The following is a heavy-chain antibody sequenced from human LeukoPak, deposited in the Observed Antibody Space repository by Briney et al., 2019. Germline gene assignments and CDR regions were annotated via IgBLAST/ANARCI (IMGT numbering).Heavy chain of an antibody. J-gene: IGHJ5*02. CDR1: GYTFTSYY. CDR2: INPSGGST. Sequence: ASVKVSCKASGYTFTSYYMHWVRQAPGQGLEWMGIINPSGGSTSYAQKFQGRVTMTRDTSTSTVYMELSSLRSEDTAVYYCARGSPPTTVTTSPYNWFDPWGQGTLVTVSS. V-gene: IGHV1-46*01. CDR3: ARGSPPTTVTTSPYNWFDP. D-gene: IGHD4-17*01.